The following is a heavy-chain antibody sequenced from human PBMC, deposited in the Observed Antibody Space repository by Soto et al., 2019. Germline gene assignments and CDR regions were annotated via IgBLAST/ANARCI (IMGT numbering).Heavy chain of an antibody. CDR3: AKASKPDLTGYYNWFDP. J-gene: IGHJ5*02. CDR2: ISWNSGSI. V-gene: IGHV3-9*01. Sequence: SLRLSCAAAGFTFDNYAMHWVRQAPGKGLEWVSGISWNSGSIAYADSVKGRFTISRDNAKKSLYLQMKTLRPEDTALCYCAKASKPDLTGYYNWFDPWGQGTLVTVSS. CDR1: GFTFDNYA. D-gene: IGHD3-9*01.